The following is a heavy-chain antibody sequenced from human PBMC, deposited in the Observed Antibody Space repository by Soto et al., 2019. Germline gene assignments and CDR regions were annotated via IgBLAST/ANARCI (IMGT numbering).Heavy chain of an antibody. Sequence: ASVKVSCKASGYTFTSYGISWVRQAPGQGLEWMGWISAYNGNTNYAQKLQGRVTITTDTSTSTAYMELRSLRSDDTAVYYCARLGTTVTTRFEYWFDPWGQGTLVTVSS. V-gene: IGHV1-18*01. CDR2: ISAYNGNT. CDR1: GYTFTSYG. CDR3: ARLGTTVTTRFEYWFDP. D-gene: IGHD4-4*01. J-gene: IGHJ5*02.